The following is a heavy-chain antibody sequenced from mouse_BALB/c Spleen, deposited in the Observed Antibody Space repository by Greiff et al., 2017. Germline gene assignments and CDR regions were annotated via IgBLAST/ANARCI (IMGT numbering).Heavy chain of an antibody. CDR3: ARTRYDYFDY. CDR2: ISSGGST. V-gene: IGHV5-6-5*01. CDR1: GFTFSSYA. D-gene: IGHD2-14*01. Sequence: EVQLQQSGGGLVKPGGSLKLSSAASGFTFSSYAMSWVRQTPEKRLEWVASISSGGSTYYPDSVKGRFTISRDNARNILYLQMSSLRSEDTAMYYCARTRYDYFDYWGQGTTLTVSS. J-gene: IGHJ2*01.